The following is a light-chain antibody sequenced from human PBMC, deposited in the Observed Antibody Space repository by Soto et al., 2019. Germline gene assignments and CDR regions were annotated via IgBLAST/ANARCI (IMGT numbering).Light chain of an antibody. J-gene: IGKJ1*01. CDR2: TAS. V-gene: IGKV1-39*01. CDR1: QSISNY. CDR3: QQRSRTPWT. Sequence: DIQMTQSPSSLSASVGDRVTITCRASQSISNYLNWYQQKPGKAPKLLIYTASRLQSGVPSRFSGSGSGTDFTLTINSLQPEDFATYICQQRSRTPWTFGQTTKVEIK.